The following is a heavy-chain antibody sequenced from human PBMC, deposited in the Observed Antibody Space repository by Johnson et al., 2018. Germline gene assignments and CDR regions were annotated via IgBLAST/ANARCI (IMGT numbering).Heavy chain of an antibody. D-gene: IGHD6-6*01. CDR3: ARDRIAALDAFDI. CDR2: ISSSSSTL. Sequence: VQLVQSGGGLVQPGGSXRLSCAASGFTFSSYSMNWVRQAPGKGLEWVSYISSSSSTLYYANSVKGRFTISRDNAKNSLYLQRNSLSAEDTAVYYCARDRIAALDAFDIWGQGTMVTVSS. J-gene: IGHJ3*02. V-gene: IGHV3-48*01. CDR1: GFTFSSYS.